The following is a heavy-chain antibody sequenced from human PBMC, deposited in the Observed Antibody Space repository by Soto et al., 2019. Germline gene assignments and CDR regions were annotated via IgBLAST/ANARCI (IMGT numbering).Heavy chain of an antibody. CDR3: ARASGYGAGNSVNHYIDY. CDR2: IKTDASEK. D-gene: IGHD3-10*01. J-gene: IGHJ4*02. CDR1: GFNFHWYW. V-gene: IGHV3-7*01. Sequence: GGSLRLSCAASGFNFHWYWMSWVRQAPGKGLEWLSTIKTDASEKKYVDSVKGRFTMSRPNAKNSVYLQMDSLRTEDTAVYYCARASGYGAGNSVNHYIDYWAQGTQVTVSS.